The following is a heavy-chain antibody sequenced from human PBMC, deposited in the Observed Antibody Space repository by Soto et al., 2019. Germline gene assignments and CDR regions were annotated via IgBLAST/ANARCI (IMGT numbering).Heavy chain of an antibody. CDR1: GFSLSTSGLG. J-gene: IGHJ4*02. CDR2: IYWDDDK. CDR3: AHRLYGSGTNYFDY. D-gene: IGHD3-10*01. V-gene: IGHV2-5*02. Sequence: QITLKESGPTLVKPTQTLTLTCTFSGFSLSTSGLGVGWIRQPPGKALEWLALIYWDDDKRYSPSLKSRLTITKDTSNNQVVLTMTNMDPVDTATYYCAHRLYGSGTNYFDYWGQGTLVTVSS.